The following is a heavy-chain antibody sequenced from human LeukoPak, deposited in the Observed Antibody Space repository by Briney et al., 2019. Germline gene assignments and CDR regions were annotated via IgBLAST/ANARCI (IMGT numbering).Heavy chain of an antibody. J-gene: IGHJ4*02. CDR2: INSDGSRT. CDR3: ARGNDGYPYYFDY. D-gene: IGHD5-18*01. CDR1: GFTFSRYW. V-gene: IGHV3-74*01. Sequence: GGSLRLSCAASGFTFSRYWMQWARQAPGKGPVWVSRINSDGSRTSYADSVKGRFTISRDNAKNTLYLQMNSLRAEDTAVYYCARGNDGYPYYFDYWGQGTLVTVSS.